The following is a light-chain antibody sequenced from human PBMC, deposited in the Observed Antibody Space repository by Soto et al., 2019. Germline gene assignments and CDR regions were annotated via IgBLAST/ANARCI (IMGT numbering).Light chain of an antibody. J-gene: IGKJ4*01. CDR3: QQYGSSPLT. CDR2: RAS. CDR1: QTVDGD. V-gene: IGKV3-20*01. Sequence: EIVMTQFPGTLSVSQGERVTLSCRASQTVDGDLAWYQHKPGQAPRILITRASTRATGIPDRFSGSGSGTDFTLTISRLEPEDFAVYYCQQYGSSPLTFGGGTKVDI.